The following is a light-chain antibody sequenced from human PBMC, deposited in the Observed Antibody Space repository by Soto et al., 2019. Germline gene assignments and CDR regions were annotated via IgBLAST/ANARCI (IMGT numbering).Light chain of an antibody. Sequence: QSALTQPASVSGSPGQSITISCTGTSSDVGGHNSVAWYQHNPGKAPKLMIYDVSNRPSGVSSRFSGSKSGNTASLSISGLQAEDEADYYCSSYTSSSTIVFGTGTKGTVL. V-gene: IGLV2-14*01. CDR2: DVS. CDR3: SSYTSSSTIV. J-gene: IGLJ1*01. CDR1: SSDVGGHNS.